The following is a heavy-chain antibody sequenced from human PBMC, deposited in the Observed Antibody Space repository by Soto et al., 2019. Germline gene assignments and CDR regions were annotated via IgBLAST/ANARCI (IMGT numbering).Heavy chain of an antibody. CDR1: GFTFSSYE. D-gene: IGHD3-10*01. V-gene: IGHV3-48*03. J-gene: IGHJ6*02. Sequence: LRLSCAASGFTFSSYEMNWVRQAPGKGLEWVSYISSSGGTIYYADSVKGRFTISRDNAKNSLYLQMNSLRAEDTAVYYCARVGYGSGSYWGYYYYGMDVWGQGTTVTVSS. CDR2: ISSSGGTI. CDR3: ARVGYGSGSYWGYYYYGMDV.